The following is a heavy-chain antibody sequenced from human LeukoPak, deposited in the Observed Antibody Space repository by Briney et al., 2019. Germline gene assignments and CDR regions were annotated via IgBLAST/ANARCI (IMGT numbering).Heavy chain of an antibody. J-gene: IGHJ5*02. V-gene: IGHV1-46*01. CDR2: INPSGGST. Sequence: ASVKVSCKASGYTFISYYLHWVRQAPGQGLEWMGIINPSGGSTSYAQKFQGRVTMTRDTSISTAYMELSRLRSDDTAVYYCARGQDIVVVPAAELDPWGQGTLVTVSS. CDR3: ARGQDIVVVPAAELDP. CDR1: GYTFISYY. D-gene: IGHD2-2*01.